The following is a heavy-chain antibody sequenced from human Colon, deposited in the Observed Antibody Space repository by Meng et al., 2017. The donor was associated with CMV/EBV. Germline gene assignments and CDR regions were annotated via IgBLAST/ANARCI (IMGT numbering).Heavy chain of an antibody. J-gene: IGHJ4*02. CDR2: ISAYNGNT. V-gene: IGHV1-18*01. CDR3: ATELSRGGY. CDR1: VETLTDFG. Sequence: VWVVESGTERKKPGAAVKVSCKASVETLTDFGISGVRQAPGQGLEWMGWISAYNGNTNYAPEFQGRVTLTTDTSTTTDTSTTTVYMELRSLRSGDTAIYYCATELSRGGYWGQGTLVTVSS.